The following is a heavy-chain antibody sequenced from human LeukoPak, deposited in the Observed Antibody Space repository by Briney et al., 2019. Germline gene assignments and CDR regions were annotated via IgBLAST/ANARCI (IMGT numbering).Heavy chain of an antibody. J-gene: IGHJ3*02. Sequence: SETLSLTCAVYGGSFSGYYWSWIRQPPGKGPEWIGEINHSGSTNYNPSLKSRVTISVDTSKNQFSLKLSSVTAADTAVYYCARTTTPTTVTPNAFDIWGQGTMVTVSS. D-gene: IGHD4-17*01. CDR2: INHSGST. CDR3: ARTTTPTTVTPNAFDI. V-gene: IGHV4-34*01. CDR1: GGSFSGYY.